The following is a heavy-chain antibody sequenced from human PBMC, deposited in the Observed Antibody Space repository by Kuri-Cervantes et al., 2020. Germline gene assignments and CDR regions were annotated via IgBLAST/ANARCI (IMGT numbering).Heavy chain of an antibody. CDR3: TSPDVVVTANGGFDY. Sequence: GGSLRLSCAASGFTFSGSAMHWVRQASGKGLEWVGRIRSKDNSYATAYAASVKGRFTTSRDDSKNTAYLQMNNLKTEDTAVYYCTSPDVVVTANGGFDYWGQGTLVTVSS. CDR1: GFTFSGSA. V-gene: IGHV3-73*01. CDR2: IRSKDNSYAT. D-gene: IGHD2-21*02. J-gene: IGHJ4*02.